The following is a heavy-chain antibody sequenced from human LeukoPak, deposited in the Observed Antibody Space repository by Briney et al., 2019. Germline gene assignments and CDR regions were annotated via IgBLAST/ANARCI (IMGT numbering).Heavy chain of an antibody. Sequence: SVKVSCKASGGTFSSYAISWVRQAPGQGLEWMGGIIPIFGTANYAQKFQGRVTIIADKSTNTAYMELSSLRSEDTAVYYCARSTKYSSSYYYYGMDVWGQGTTVTVSS. CDR3: ARSTKYSSSYYYYGMDV. CDR2: IIPIFGTA. V-gene: IGHV1-69*06. D-gene: IGHD6-6*01. J-gene: IGHJ6*02. CDR1: GGTFSSYA.